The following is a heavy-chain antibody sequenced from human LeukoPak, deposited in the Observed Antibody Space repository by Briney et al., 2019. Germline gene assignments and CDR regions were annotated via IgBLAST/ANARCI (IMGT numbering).Heavy chain of an antibody. Sequence: GASVKVSCKASGYTFTGYYMHWVRQAPGQGLEWMGWTNPNSGGTNYAQKFQGRVTMTRDTSISTAYMELSSLRSEDTAVYYCARGTWIQLWSQPSDAFDIWGQGTMVTVSS. D-gene: IGHD5-18*01. CDR1: GYTFTGYY. J-gene: IGHJ3*02. V-gene: IGHV1-2*02. CDR3: ARGTWIQLWSQPSDAFDI. CDR2: TNPNSGGT.